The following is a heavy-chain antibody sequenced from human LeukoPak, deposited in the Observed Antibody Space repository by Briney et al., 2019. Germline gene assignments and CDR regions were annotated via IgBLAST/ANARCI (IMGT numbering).Heavy chain of an antibody. Sequence: GGSLRLSCEGPGLTFSSYRMIWVRQAPGKGREGVSSIRGDSTETRHADSLMGRFTISRDNVKKSLYLQMNSLRADDTAVYYCARGHFGVVLDYWGQGTLVTVSS. D-gene: IGHD3-3*01. CDR2: IRGDSTET. CDR3: ARGHFGVVLDY. CDR1: GLTFSSYR. J-gene: IGHJ4*02. V-gene: IGHV3-21*01.